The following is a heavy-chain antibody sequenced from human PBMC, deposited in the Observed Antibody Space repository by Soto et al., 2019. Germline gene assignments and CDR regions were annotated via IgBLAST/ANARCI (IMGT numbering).Heavy chain of an antibody. V-gene: IGHV3-30*18. CDR2: ISYDGSNK. Sequence: QVQLVESGGGVVQPGRSLRLSCAASGFSSYGMHWVRQAPGKGLEWVAVISYDGSNKYYADSVKGRFTISRDNSKNTPYLQMNSLRAEDTAVYYCAKDARQGYYGSGSLDYWGQGTLVTVSS. CDR3: AKDARQGYYGSGSLDY. CDR1: GFSSYG. J-gene: IGHJ4*02. D-gene: IGHD3-10*01.